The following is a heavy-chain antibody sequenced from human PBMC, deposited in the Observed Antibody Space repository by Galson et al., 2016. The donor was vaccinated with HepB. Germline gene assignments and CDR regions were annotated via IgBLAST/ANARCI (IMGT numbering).Heavy chain of an antibody. V-gene: IGHV3-23*01. CDR2: ISGSGGST. CDR1: GFTFSSHP. Sequence: SLRLSCAASGFTFSSHPMSWVRQAPGKGLEWVSGISGSGGSTYYADSVKGRFTISRDISKNTLYLQINSLRAEDTAVYYCAKEGTIFGAVPYGMDVWGQGTTVTVSS. J-gene: IGHJ6*02. D-gene: IGHD3-3*01. CDR3: AKEGTIFGAVPYGMDV.